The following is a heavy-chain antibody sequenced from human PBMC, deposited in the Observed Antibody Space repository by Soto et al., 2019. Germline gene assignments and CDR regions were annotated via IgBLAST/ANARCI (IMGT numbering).Heavy chain of an antibody. CDR1: GGSISSYY. V-gene: IGHV4-59*01. J-gene: IGHJ4*02. CDR3: GRYAGYVDS. D-gene: IGHD2-15*01. CDR2: IYYRGNT. Sequence: SETLSLTCTVSGGSISSYYWSWIRQPPGGGLEWIGDIYYRGNTNYNPSLESRVTISIDTSKKQFSLKVTSVTAADTAVYYCGRYAGYVDSWGQGTLVTVSS.